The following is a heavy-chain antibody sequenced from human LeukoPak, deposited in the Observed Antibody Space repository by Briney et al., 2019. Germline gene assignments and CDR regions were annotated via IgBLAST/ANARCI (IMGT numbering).Heavy chain of an antibody. CDR2: ISGSGGST. Sequence: PGGSLRLSCAASGFTFSSYAMSWVRQAPGKGLEWVSAISGSGGSTYYADYVKGRFTISRDNSKNTLYLQMNSLRAEDTAVYYCAKDASFMITFGGVIVPDWFDPWGQGTLVTVSS. J-gene: IGHJ5*02. D-gene: IGHD3-16*02. CDR3: AKDASFMITFGGVIVPDWFDP. CDR1: GFTFSSYA. V-gene: IGHV3-23*01.